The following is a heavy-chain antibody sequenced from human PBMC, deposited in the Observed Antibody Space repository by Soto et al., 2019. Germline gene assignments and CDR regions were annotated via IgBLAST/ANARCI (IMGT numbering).Heavy chain of an antibody. CDR3: AGVPWFRGMDV. Sequence: SQTLSLTCAISGDSVSSDSVAWIWIRQSPSRGLEWLGRTYYRSKWSNDYAVSVKSRITINPDTSKNQFSLQLYSVTPEDTAVYYCAGVPWFRGMDVWGQGTPVTVSS. V-gene: IGHV6-1*01. CDR2: TYYRSKWSN. D-gene: IGHD3-10*01. J-gene: IGHJ6*02. CDR1: GDSVSSDSVA.